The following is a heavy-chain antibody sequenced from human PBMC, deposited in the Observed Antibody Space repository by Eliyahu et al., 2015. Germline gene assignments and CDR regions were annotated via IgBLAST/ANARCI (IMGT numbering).Heavy chain of an antibody. V-gene: IGHV3-23*01. J-gene: IGHJ4*02. D-gene: IGHD6-13*01. CDR3: AKDRWIAAAGTSPFFDY. Sequence: EVQLLESGGGLVQPGGSLRLSCAASGFTFXSYAMSWVRQAPGKGLEWVSAISGSGGSTYYADSVKGRFTISRDNSKNTLYLQMNSLRAEDTAVYYCAKDRWIAAAGTSPFFDYWGQGTLVTVSS. CDR1: GFTFXSYA. CDR2: ISGSGGST.